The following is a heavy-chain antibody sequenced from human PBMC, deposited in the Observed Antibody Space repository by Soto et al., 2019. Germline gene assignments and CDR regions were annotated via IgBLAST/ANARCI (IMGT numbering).Heavy chain of an antibody. D-gene: IGHD3-10*01. CDR3: AGGGVRGVITRTRDYYGMDV. Sequence: HGESLKISCKGSGYSFTSYWIGWVRQMPGKGLEWMGIIYPGDSDTRYSPSFQGQVAISADKSISTAYLQWSSLKASDTAMYYCAGGGVRGVITRTRDYYGMDVWGQGTTVTVSS. CDR2: IYPGDSDT. CDR1: GYSFTSYW. V-gene: IGHV5-51*01. J-gene: IGHJ6*02.